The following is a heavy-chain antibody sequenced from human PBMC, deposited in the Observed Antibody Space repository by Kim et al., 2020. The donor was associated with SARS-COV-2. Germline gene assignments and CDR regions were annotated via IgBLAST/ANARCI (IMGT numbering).Heavy chain of an antibody. D-gene: IGHD6-13*01. Sequence: RHNYYTYSVNSRLTIYRNNSKNTLYIQMNSLRTDDTAVYYCAAGAAAPDIWGQGPLVTVSS. V-gene: IGHV3-33*01. CDR3: AAGAAAPDI. CDR2: RHN. J-gene: IGHJ4*01.